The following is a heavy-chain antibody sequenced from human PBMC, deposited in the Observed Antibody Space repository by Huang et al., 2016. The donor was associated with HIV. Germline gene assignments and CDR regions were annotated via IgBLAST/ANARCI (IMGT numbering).Heavy chain of an antibody. CDR3: VHRLRYGKWYVDY. D-gene: IGHD6-13*01. Sequence: QITLKESGPTLVKPTQTLTLTRTFSGFSLTSSGVAVGWIRQPPGKALEWLALIYWDNEERFSPSLKTRLTITKDTPKNEVVLTMTNMDPVDTATYYCVHRLRYGKWYVDYWGQGVLVTVSS. CDR1: GFSLTSSGVA. J-gene: IGHJ4*02. V-gene: IGHV2-5*02. CDR2: IYWDNEE.